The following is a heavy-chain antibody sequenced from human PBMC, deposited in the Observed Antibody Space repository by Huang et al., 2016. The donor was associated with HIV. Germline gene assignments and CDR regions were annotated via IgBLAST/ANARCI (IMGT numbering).Heavy chain of an antibody. CDR2: ISAYNGNT. CDR3: ARDHWYPLQNWFDL. V-gene: IGHV1-18*01. CDR1: GYIFTKYG. J-gene: IGHJ5*01. Sequence: QVELVQSGAEVKRPGASVRVSCKAAGYIFTKYGINWVRQAPGQGLGWMGWISAYNGNTNYAEKFQGRVTLTRDTSATTAYMELRDVISADTAVYYCARDHWYPLQNWFDLWGQGTLVTVSS. D-gene: IGHD1-1*01.